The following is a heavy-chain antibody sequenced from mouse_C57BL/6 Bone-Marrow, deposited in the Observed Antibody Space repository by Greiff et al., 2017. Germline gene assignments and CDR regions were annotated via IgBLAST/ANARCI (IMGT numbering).Heavy chain of an antibody. CDR1: GYTFTSYT. J-gene: IGHJ1*03. D-gene: IGHD1-1*01. CDR3: ARGPVVPFDV. V-gene: IGHV1-4*01. Sequence: QVQLQQSGAELARPGASVKMSCKASGYTFTSYTMHWVKQRPGQGLEWIGYINPSSGYTKYNQKFKDKATLTADKSSSTAYMQLSSLTSEDSAVYYCARGPVVPFDVWGTGTTVTVSS. CDR2: INPSSGYT.